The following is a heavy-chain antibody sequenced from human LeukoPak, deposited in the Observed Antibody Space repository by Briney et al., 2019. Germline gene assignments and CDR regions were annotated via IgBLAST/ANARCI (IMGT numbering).Heavy chain of an antibody. CDR3: ARGLTYGDFDY. Sequence: GGSLRLSCAASGFTVSSNYMSWVRQAPGKGLEWVSVIYSGGSTYYAGSVKGRFTISRDNSKNTLYLQMNSLRAEDTAVYYCARGLTYGDFDYWGQGTLVTVSS. J-gene: IGHJ4*02. CDR1: GFTVSSNY. CDR2: IYSGGST. V-gene: IGHV3-53*01. D-gene: IGHD4-17*01.